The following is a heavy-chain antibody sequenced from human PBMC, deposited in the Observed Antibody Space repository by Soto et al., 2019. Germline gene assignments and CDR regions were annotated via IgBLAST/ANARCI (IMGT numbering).Heavy chain of an antibody. CDR3: AGVGDDGSGRPFDP. J-gene: IGHJ5*02. CDR1: GYTFTSYD. CDR2: MNPNSGNT. D-gene: IGHD3-10*01. V-gene: IGHV1-8*01. Sequence: QVQLVQSGAEVKKPGASVKVSCKASGYTFTSYDINWVRQATGQGLEWMGWMNPNSGNTGYAQKFQGRVTMTRNTSMSTAYMALSSLRSEDTAVYFCAGVGDDGSGRPFDPWCQGTLVSVSS.